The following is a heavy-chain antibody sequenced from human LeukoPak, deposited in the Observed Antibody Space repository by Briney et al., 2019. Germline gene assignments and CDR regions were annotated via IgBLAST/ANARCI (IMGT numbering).Heavy chain of an antibody. CDR3: ARSGRGTYYYFDL. CDR2: ISGSNGNT. Sequence: ASVKVSCKVSVYTLTELSMHWVRQAPARGLEWMGWISGSNGNTNYAQKFQGRVSMTADTSTSTAYMELRSLRSDDTAVYYCARSGRGTYYYFDLWGQGTLVTVSS. D-gene: IGHD1-26*01. V-gene: IGHV1-18*01. J-gene: IGHJ4*02. CDR1: VYTLTELS.